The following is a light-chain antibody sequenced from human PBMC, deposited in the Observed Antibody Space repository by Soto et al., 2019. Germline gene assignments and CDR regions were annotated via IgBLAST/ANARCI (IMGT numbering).Light chain of an antibody. CDR3: QQYGTSPPT. J-gene: IGKJ1*01. V-gene: IGKV3-20*01. Sequence: EIVLTQSPGTLSLFPGERATLSCRATQGVNSDYLAWYQQKPGQAPRLLIYIASRRATGIPDRFSGSGSGTDFTLTISRLEPEDFAVYYCQQYGTSPPTFDQGTKVEIK. CDR2: IAS. CDR1: QGVNSDY.